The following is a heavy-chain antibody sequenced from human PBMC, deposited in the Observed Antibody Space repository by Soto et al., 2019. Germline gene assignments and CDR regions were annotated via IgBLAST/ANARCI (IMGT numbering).Heavy chain of an antibody. CDR1: RGTFSSNA. Sequence: QVQLVQSGAELRKPGSSVKVSCKVSRGTFSSNAIRWLRQAPGQGLEWMGVIVPVLGSTTYSQKFQGRLTITADKSTSTAYMELSSLRSDDTAVYYCARERRRWLLTGYDYYGMDVWGQGTTVIVSS. V-gene: IGHV1-69*06. CDR2: IVPVLGST. CDR3: ARERRRWLLTGYDYYGMDV. D-gene: IGHD3-9*01. J-gene: IGHJ6*02.